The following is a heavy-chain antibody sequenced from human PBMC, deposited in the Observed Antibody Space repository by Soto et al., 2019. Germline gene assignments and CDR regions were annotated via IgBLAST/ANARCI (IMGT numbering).Heavy chain of an antibody. D-gene: IGHD3-3*01. CDR2: IIPIFGTA. CDR1: GGTLSSYA. CDR3: ARGKNWSDSYNYYYNGMDV. V-gene: IGHV1-69*13. J-gene: IGHJ6*02. Sequence: SVKVSCKASGGTLSSYAISWVRQAPGQGLEWMGGIIPIFGTANYAQKFQGRVTITADESTSTANMELSRLRSEDTPVYHWARGKNWSDSYNYYYNGMDVWGQGTTVTVSS.